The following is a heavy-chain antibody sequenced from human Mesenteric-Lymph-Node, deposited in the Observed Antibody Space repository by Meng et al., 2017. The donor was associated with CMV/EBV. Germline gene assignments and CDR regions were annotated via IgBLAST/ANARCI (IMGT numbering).Heavy chain of an antibody. CDR2: ITWNSNIK. V-gene: IGHV3-9*01. J-gene: IGHJ4*02. Sequence: SLKISCAASGFTFDDYTMHWVRQGPGKGLEWVSGITWNSNIKDYADSVKGRFTISRDNAKNSLYLQMNSLRADDTAVYYCARDETTVKGGLDYWGQGTLVTVSS. CDR1: GFTFDDYT. D-gene: IGHD4-11*01. CDR3: ARDETTVKGGLDY.